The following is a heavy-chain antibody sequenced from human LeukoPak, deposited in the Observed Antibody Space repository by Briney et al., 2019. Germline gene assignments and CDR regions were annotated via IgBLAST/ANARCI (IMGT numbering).Heavy chain of an antibody. CDR2: IYTSGGT. J-gene: IGHJ5*02. D-gene: IGHD4/OR15-4a*01. CDR3: ARVPGWFDH. CDR1: GGSISSYY. V-gene: IGHV4-4*09. Sequence: SETLSLTCTVSGGSISSYYGSWLRQPPGKGLEWIGYIYTSGGTNYNPSLKSRVTISVDTSKNQFSLKLSSVTAADTAVYYCARVPGWFDHWGQGTLVTVSS.